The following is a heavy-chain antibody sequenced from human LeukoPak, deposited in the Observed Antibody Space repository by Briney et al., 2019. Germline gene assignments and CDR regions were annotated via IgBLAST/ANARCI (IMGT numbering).Heavy chain of an antibody. D-gene: IGHD3-16*01. Sequence: GGSLRLSCEASGFTFSNPWMHWVRQAPGKGLVWVSVISKDGSTSIYADSVRGRLTISRDNAKNSLYLQMNSLRAEDMALYYCAKGGGGRLIYYYYMDVWGKGTTGTVSS. J-gene: IGHJ6*03. CDR3: AKGGGGRLIYYYYMDV. CDR1: GFTFSNPW. V-gene: IGHV3-74*01. CDR2: ISKDGSTS.